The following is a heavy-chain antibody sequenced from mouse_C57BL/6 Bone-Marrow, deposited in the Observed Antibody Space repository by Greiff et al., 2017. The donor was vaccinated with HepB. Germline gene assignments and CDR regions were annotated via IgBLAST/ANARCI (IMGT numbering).Heavy chain of an antibody. J-gene: IGHJ2*01. D-gene: IGHD1-1*01. CDR1: GFNIKDYY. CDR3: TTRTTVVEDYFDY. V-gene: IGHV14-1*01. Sequence: VQLQQSGAELVRPGASVRLSCTASGFNIKDYYMHWVKQRPEQGLEWIGRIDPEDGDTEYAPKFQGKATMTADTSSNTAYLQLSSLTSEDTAVYYCTTRTTVVEDYFDYWGQGTTLTVSS. CDR2: IDPEDGDT.